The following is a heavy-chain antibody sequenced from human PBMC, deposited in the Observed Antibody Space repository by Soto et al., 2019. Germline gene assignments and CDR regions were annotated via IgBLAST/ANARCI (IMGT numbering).Heavy chain of an antibody. CDR3: ARSLASAGYTYGNFDS. CDR2: IYSSGST. Sequence: SETLSLTCTVSGDSIIGYYWSWIRQSPGKGLEWIGCIYSSGSTNYNPSLKSRVTLSVDTSNNQFSLKLPSMTAADTAMYYCARSLASAGYTYGNFDSWGQGTLVTVSS. D-gene: IGHD5-18*01. CDR1: GDSIIGYY. J-gene: IGHJ4*02. V-gene: IGHV4-59*01.